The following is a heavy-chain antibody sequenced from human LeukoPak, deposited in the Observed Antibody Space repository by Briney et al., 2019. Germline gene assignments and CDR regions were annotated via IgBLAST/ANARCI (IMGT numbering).Heavy chain of an antibody. CDR1: GFTFSSYW. V-gene: IGHV3-7*01. J-gene: IGHJ3*02. CDR3: ARARDILTAEDAFDI. D-gene: IGHD3-9*01. CDR2: IKQDGSEK. Sequence: PGGSLRLSCAASGFTFSSYWMSWVRQAPGKGLEWVANIKQDGSEKYYVDSVKGRFTISRDNAKNSLYLQMNSLRAEDTAVYYCARARDILTAEDAFDIWGQGTMVTVSS.